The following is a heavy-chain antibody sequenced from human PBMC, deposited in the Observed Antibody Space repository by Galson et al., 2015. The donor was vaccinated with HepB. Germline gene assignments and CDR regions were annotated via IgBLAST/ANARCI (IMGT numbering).Heavy chain of an antibody. CDR2: IWYDGSAK. V-gene: IGHV3-33*01. CDR3: STKALAH. CDR1: GLIFTNHG. J-gene: IGHJ4*02. Sequence: SLRLSCAISGLIFTNHGMHWVRQAPGKGLEWVAVIWYDGSAKYYADSVKGRFTISRDDSMNTVYLEMNNLRVGDTAVYYCSTKALAHGGRGTLVTVSS.